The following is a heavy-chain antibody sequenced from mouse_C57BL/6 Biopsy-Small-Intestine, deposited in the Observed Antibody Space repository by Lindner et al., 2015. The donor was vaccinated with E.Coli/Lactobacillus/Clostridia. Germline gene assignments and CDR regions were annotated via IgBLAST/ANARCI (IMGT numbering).Heavy chain of an antibody. Sequence: VQLQESGAELVKPGASVKISCKASGYSFSRYWMNWVKQRPGKGLEWIGQIYPGDGDTNYNGKFKGKATLTADKSSSTAYMQLSSLTSEDSAVYFCARVGDYSNHGYFDVWGTGTTVTVSS. CDR1: GYSFSRYW. D-gene: IGHD2-5*01. J-gene: IGHJ1*03. V-gene: IGHV1-80*01. CDR2: IYPGDGDT. CDR3: ARVGDYSNHGYFDV.